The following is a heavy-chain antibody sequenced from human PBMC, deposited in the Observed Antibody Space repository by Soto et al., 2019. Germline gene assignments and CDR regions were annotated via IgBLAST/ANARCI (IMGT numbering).Heavy chain of an antibody. D-gene: IGHD3-3*01. CDR1: GGSISSYY. CDR3: ARLMGITIFGVVSDYYYMDV. J-gene: IGHJ6*03. CDR2: IYYSGST. Sequence: PSETLSLTCTVSGGSISSYYWSWIRQPPGKGLEWIGYIYYSGSTNYNPSLKSRVTISVDTSKNQFSLKLSSVTAADTAVYYCARLMGITIFGVVSDYYYMDVWGKGTTVTVSS. V-gene: IGHV4-59*01.